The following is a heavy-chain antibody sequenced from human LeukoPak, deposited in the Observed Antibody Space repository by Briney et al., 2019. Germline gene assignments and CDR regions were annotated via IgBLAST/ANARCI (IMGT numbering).Heavy chain of an antibody. J-gene: IGHJ5*02. Sequence: GRSLRLSCAASEFTFSSYEMNWVRQAPGKGLEWVSYISSSGSTMYYADSVKGRFTISRDNAKNSLYLQMNSLRAEDTAVYYCARGSARWFDPWGQGTLVTVSS. CDR1: EFTFSSYE. V-gene: IGHV3-48*03. CDR3: ARGSARWFDP. CDR2: ISSSGSTM.